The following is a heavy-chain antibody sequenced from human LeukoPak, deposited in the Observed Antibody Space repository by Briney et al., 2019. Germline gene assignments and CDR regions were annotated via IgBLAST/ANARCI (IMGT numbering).Heavy chain of an antibody. D-gene: IGHD3-3*01. V-gene: IGHV3-33*01. J-gene: IGHJ6*02. CDR2: IWYDGSNK. Sequence: GGSLRLSCAASGFTFSSYGMHWVRQAPGKGLEWVAVIWYDGSNKYYADSVKGRFTISRDNSKNTLYLQMNSLRAEDTAVYYCARSPYDFWQGYYYGVDVWGQGTTVTVSS. CDR1: GFTFSSYG. CDR3: ARSPYDFWQGYYYGVDV.